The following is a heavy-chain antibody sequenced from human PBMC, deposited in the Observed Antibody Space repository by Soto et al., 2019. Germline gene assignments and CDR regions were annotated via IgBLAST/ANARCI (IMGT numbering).Heavy chain of an antibody. D-gene: IGHD3-10*01. CDR3: AKGRGGAGSLRPRVDF. V-gene: IGHV3-23*01. CDR1: GFTFNNYN. J-gene: IGHJ4*02. Sequence: EVQLLESGGGLVQPGGSLRLSCAASGFTFNNYNMNWVRQAPGKGLEWVSAISGGGDTTSYADSVKGRFTVSRDGSKNALYLQMSSLRAEDTALYYCAKGRGGAGSLRPRVDFWGQGTLVTVSS. CDR2: ISGGGDTT.